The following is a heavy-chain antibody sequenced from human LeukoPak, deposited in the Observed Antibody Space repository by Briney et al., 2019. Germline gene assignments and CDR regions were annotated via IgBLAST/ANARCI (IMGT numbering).Heavy chain of an antibody. Sequence: SETLSLTCTLSGSSITTSYWSWIRQSPRKGLEWIGYIFQSRSSNYKPSLSSRVTMSIDTSKNQFSLKLTSVTAADTAVYFCASSSRGYDWRSSGWFINWGQGAVVTVSS. D-gene: IGHD6-19*01. CDR1: GSSITTSY. V-gene: IGHV4-59*01. J-gene: IGHJ1*01. CDR2: IFQSRSS. CDR3: ASSSRGYDWRSSGWFIN.